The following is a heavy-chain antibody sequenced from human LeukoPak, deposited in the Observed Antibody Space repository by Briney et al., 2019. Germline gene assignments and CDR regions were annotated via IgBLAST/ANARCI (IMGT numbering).Heavy chain of an antibody. CDR1: GFTFSSYA. J-gene: IGHJ5*02. V-gene: IGHV3-23*01. D-gene: IGHD6-13*01. Sequence: PGGSLRLSCAASGFTFSSYAMSWVRQAPGKGVEWVSAISGSGGSTYYADSVKGRFTIPRDNSKNTLYLQMNSLRAEDTAVYYCAKLGSWYDNWFDPWGQGTLVTVSS. CDR3: AKLGSWYDNWFDP. CDR2: ISGSGGST.